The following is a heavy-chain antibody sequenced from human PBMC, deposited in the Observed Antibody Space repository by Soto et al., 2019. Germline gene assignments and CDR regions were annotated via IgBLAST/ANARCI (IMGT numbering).Heavy chain of an antibody. CDR1: GYTFTGYY. Sequence: ASVKVSCKASGYTFTGYYIYWLRQAPGQGLEWMGGIIPIFGTANYAQKFQGRVTITADKSTSTAYMELSSLRSEDTAVYYCARGRYYYGSGSLYFDYWGQGTLVTVSS. V-gene: IGHV1-69*06. J-gene: IGHJ4*02. CDR3: ARGRYYYGSGSLYFDY. D-gene: IGHD3-10*01. CDR2: IIPIFGTA.